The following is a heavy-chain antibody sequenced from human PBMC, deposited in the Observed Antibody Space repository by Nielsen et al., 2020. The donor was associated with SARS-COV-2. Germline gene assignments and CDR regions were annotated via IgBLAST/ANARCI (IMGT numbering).Heavy chain of an antibody. CDR3: ARDQLYYGSGGFDY. Sequence: GESLKISCAASGFTFSSYGMHWVRQAPGKGLEWLAVMSYDGDSKYYADSVRGRFSISRDISKNTLYLQMNGLKLEDTAVYSCARDQLYYGSGGFDYWGQGTLVTVSS. CDR1: GFTFSSYG. V-gene: IGHV3-30*03. D-gene: IGHD3-10*01. CDR2: MSYDGDSK. J-gene: IGHJ4*02.